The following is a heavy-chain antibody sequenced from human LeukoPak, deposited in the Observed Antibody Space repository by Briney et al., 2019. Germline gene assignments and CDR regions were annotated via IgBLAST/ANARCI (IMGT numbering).Heavy chain of an antibody. CDR3: ARGSSKGLVDDAFDI. CDR2: IYYSGST. J-gene: IGHJ3*02. Sequence: SETLSLTCAVSGGSISSYYWSWIRQPPGKGLEWIGYIYYSGSTNYNPSLKSRVTISVDTSKNQFSLKLSSVTAADTAVYYCARGSSKGLVDDAFDIWGQGTMVTVSS. D-gene: IGHD3-9*01. V-gene: IGHV4-59*01. CDR1: GGSISSYY.